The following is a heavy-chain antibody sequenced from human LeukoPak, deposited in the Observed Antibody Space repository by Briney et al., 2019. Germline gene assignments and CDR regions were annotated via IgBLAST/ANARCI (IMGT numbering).Heavy chain of an antibody. D-gene: IGHD3-22*01. CDR3: ARNRTMKVVVPDVFDI. V-gene: IGHV3-20*04. J-gene: IGHJ3*02. Sequence: PGGSLRLSCAASGFTFDDYGMSWVRQAPGKGLEWVSGINWNGGSTGYADSVKGRFTISRDNAKNSLYLQMNSLRAEDTALYYFARNRTMKVVVPDVFDIGGKGKRVTVSS. CDR2: INWNGGST. CDR1: GFTFDDYG.